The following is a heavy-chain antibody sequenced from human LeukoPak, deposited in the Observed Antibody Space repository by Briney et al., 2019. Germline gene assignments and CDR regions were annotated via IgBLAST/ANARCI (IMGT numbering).Heavy chain of an antibody. D-gene: IGHD4-17*01. CDR3: AKNRDCGDYAGDY. CDR1: GFTFSSYA. V-gene: IGHV3-23*01. CDR2: ISGSGGRT. Sequence: PGGSLRLSCAASGFTFSSYAMSWVRPAPGKGLEWVSAISGSGGRTYYADSVKGRFPVSRDNSKNTLYLQMNSLRAEDTAVYYCAKNRDCGDYAGDYWGQGTLVTVSS. J-gene: IGHJ4*02.